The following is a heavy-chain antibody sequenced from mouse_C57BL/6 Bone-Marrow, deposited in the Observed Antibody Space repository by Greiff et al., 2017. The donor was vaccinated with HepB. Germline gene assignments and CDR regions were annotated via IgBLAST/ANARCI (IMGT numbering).Heavy chain of an antibody. CDR1: GYAFTNYL. CDR2: INPGSGGT. Sequence: QVQLQQSGAELVRPGTSVKVSCKASGYAFTNYLIEWVKQRPGHGLEWIGVINPGSGGTNYNEKFKGKATLTADKSSSTAYMQLSSLTSEDSAVYFCARSPLHITTVVATNFDYWGQGTTLTVSS. V-gene: IGHV1-54*01. D-gene: IGHD1-1*01. J-gene: IGHJ2*01. CDR3: ARSPLHITTVVATNFDY.